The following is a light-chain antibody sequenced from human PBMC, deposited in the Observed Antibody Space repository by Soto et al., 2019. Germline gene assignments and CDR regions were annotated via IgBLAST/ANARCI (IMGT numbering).Light chain of an antibody. CDR1: SSKIGNNY. CDR3: GTWDSSLSAGV. V-gene: IGLV1-51*01. Sequence: QSVLTQPPSVSAAPGQKVTISCSGSSSKIGNNYVSWYQQLPGTAPKVLIYDNNKRPSGIPDRFSGSKSGTSATLGITGLQTGDEADYYCGTWDSSLSAGVFGGGTKLTVL. J-gene: IGLJ3*02. CDR2: DNN.